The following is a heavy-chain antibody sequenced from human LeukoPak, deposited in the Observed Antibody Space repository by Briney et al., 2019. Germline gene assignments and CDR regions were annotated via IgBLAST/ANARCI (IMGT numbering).Heavy chain of an antibody. V-gene: IGHV3-33*01. Sequence: GGSLRLSCAVSGFIFSDYGFHRVRQAPGKGLEWVAVTRFDGSIKQYADSVKGRFTISRDDSKNTLYLQMNFLKSEDTAVYYCARWGGTRQYYFDYWGQGTLVTVSS. CDR3: ARWGGTRQYYFDY. CDR1: GFIFSDYG. CDR2: TRFDGSIK. D-gene: IGHD1-1*01. J-gene: IGHJ4*02.